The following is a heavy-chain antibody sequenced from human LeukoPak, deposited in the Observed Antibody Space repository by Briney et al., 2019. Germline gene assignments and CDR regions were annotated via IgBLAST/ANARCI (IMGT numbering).Heavy chain of an antibody. V-gene: IGHV1-18*01. CDR1: GYSFTSYD. D-gene: IGHD3-22*01. CDR2: ISAYNGNT. Sequence: ASVKVSCKASGYSFTSYDISWVRQAPGQGLEWMGWISAYNGNTNYAQKLQGRVTMTTDTSTSTAYMELRSLRSDDTAVYYCARDPISYYYDSSGYGRDYWGQGTLVTVSS. CDR3: ARDPISYYYDSSGYGRDY. J-gene: IGHJ4*02.